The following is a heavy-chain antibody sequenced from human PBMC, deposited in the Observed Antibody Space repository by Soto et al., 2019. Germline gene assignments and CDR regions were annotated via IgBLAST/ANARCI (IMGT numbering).Heavy chain of an antibody. CDR1: GFTFSSYG. CDR2: ISYDGSNK. Sequence: GGSLRLSCAASGFTFSSYGMHWVRQAPGKGLEWVAVISYDGSNKYYADSVKGRFTISRDNSKNTLYLQMNSLRAEDTAVYYCAKDSFRRYFDWLSSHYYCYGMDVWGQGTTVTVSS. CDR3: AKDSFRRYFDWLSSHYYCYGMDV. D-gene: IGHD3-9*01. J-gene: IGHJ6*02. V-gene: IGHV3-30*18.